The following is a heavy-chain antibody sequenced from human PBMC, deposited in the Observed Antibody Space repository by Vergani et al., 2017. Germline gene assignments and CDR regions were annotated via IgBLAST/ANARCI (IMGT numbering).Heavy chain of an antibody. J-gene: IGHJ6*03. D-gene: IGHD3-9*01. Sequence: QVQLVESGGGVVQPGGSLRLSCAASGFTFSSYGMHWVRQAPGKGLEWVAFIRYDGSNKYYADSVKGRFTISRDNAKNSLYLQMNSLRAEDTAVYYCAREGYDILTGYRLYYYYYYMDVWGKGTTVTVSS. CDR2: IRYDGSNK. V-gene: IGHV3-30*02. CDR1: GFTFSSYG. CDR3: AREGYDILTGYRLYYYYYYMDV.